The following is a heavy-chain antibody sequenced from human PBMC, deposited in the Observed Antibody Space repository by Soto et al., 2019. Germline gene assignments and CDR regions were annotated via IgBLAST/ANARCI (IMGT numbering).Heavy chain of an antibody. D-gene: IGHD6-25*01. CDR3: ARVSSGGLATQDY. Sequence: WGSLILSCAASGFNLSAHDMHWVRQVKGKGLEWVSALGVAGNTFESSSLKGRFTLSRDNAKNSLYLQMNSLRDEDTAVYYCARVSSGGLATQDYWGQGTLVPVSA. V-gene: IGHV3-13*01. CDR2: LGVAGNT. J-gene: IGHJ4*02. CDR1: GFNLSAHD.